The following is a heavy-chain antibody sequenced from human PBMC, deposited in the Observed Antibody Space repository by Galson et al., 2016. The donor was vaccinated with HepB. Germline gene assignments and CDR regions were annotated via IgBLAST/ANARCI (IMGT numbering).Heavy chain of an antibody. Sequence: VKVSCKASGYTFTTNGISWVRQAPGQGLEWVAWISAHNGDTNSAQKFQGRVTLTTDTSTRTAYMELRSLTSDDTAVYYCARDRDRSLDYWSQGTRVTVSS. V-gene: IGHV1-18*04. J-gene: IGHJ4*02. CDR1: GYTFTTNG. CDR3: ARDRDRSLDY. D-gene: IGHD5-24*01. CDR2: ISAHNGDT.